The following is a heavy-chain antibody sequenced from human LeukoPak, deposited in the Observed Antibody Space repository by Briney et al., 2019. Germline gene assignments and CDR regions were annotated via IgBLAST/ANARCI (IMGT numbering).Heavy chain of an antibody. D-gene: IGHD5-12*01. J-gene: IGHJ4*02. V-gene: IGHV4-61*08. CDR1: GGSISSGGYY. CDR3: AGAYSDYNFIFDY. Sequence: PSETLSLTCTVSGGSISSGGYYWSWIRQHPGKGLEWIGYIYYSGSTNYDPSLKSRVTISLDTSKNHFSLRLISVTAADTAVYYCAGAYSDYNFIFDYWGQGTLVTVSS. CDR2: IYYSGST.